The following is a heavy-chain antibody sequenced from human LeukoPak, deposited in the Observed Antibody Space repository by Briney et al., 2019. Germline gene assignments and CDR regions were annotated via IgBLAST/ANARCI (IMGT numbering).Heavy chain of an antibody. CDR1: GGFNTHYY. D-gene: IGHD3-3*01. CDR3: ARGAYRATICEARFDY. CDR2: IYHSGST. V-gene: IGHV4-59*01. J-gene: IGHJ4*02. Sequence: SETLSLTCSVSGGFNTHYYWSWIRQPPGKGLEWIGYIYHSGSTNYNPSLKSRVTISVDTSKNHFSLKLSSVTAADTAVYYCARGAYRATICEARFDYWGRGIPVTVSS.